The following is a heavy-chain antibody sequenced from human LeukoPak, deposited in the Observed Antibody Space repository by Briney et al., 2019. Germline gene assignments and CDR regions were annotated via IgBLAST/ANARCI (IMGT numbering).Heavy chain of an antibody. V-gene: IGHV3-21*01. Sequence: GGSLRLSCAASGFTFSSYAMSWVRQAPGKGLEWVSSISSSSTYIYYADSLKGRFTISRDNAKKSLYLQMNSLRAEDTAVYYCAKDVGGLSPYYFDYWGHGTLVTVSS. CDR3: AKDVGGLSPYYFDY. D-gene: IGHD3-16*01. CDR2: ISSSSTYI. CDR1: GFTFSSYA. J-gene: IGHJ4*01.